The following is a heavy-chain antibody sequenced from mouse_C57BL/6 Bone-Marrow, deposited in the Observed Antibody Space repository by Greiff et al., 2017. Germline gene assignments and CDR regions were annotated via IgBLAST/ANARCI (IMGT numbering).Heavy chain of an antibody. Sequence: EVKLEESGGGLVKPGGSLKLSCAASGFTFSSYTMSWVRQTPEKRLEWVATISGGGGNTYYPDSVKGRFTISRDNAKNTLYLQMSSLRSEDTALFYCARHAQYYYGSSSYYFDYWGQGTTLTVSS. CDR2: ISGGGGNT. D-gene: IGHD1-1*01. J-gene: IGHJ2*01. CDR1: GFTFSSYT. V-gene: IGHV5-9*01. CDR3: ARHAQYYYGSSSYYFDY.